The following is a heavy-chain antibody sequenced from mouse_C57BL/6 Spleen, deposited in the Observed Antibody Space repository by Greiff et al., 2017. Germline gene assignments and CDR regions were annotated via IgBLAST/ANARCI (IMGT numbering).Heavy chain of an antibody. CDR3: ARGGYYGSSGYFDV. V-gene: IGHV3-6*01. D-gene: IGHD1-1*01. Sequence: ESGPGLVKPSQSLSLTCSVTGYSITSGYYWNWIRQFPGNKLEWMGYISYDGSNNYNPSLKNRISITRDTSKNQFFLKLNSVTTEDTATYYGARGGYYGSSGYFDVWGTGTTVTVSA. CDR1: GYSITSGYY. J-gene: IGHJ1*03. CDR2: ISYDGSN.